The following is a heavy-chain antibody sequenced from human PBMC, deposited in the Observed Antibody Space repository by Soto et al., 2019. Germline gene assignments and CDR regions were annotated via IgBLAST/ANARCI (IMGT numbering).Heavy chain of an antibody. J-gene: IGHJ4*02. Sequence: NPSETLSLTCAVYGGSFSGYYWSWIRQPPGKGLEWIGEINHSGSTDYNPSLKSRVTISVDTSKNQFSLKLSSVTAADTAVYYCARGSLVGAKRLDDWGQGTLVTVSS. D-gene: IGHD1-26*01. CDR1: GGSFSGYY. V-gene: IGHV4-34*01. CDR2: INHSGST. CDR3: ARGSLVGAKRLDD.